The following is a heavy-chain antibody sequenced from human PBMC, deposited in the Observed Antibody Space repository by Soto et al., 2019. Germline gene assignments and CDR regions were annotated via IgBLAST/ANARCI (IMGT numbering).Heavy chain of an antibody. D-gene: IGHD6-13*01. CDR1: GGSLGSSSYY. Sequence: PSKTLSLTCTVSGGSLGSSSYYWGWIRQSPGKGLEWIGNIYYSGNTFYNPSLKSRVTISVDTSKNQFYLHLSSVTAADTAIFYCASIAAPGTTHFDFWGQGTLVTVSS. CDR3: ASIAAPGTTHFDF. J-gene: IGHJ4*02. V-gene: IGHV4-39*01. CDR2: IYYSGNT.